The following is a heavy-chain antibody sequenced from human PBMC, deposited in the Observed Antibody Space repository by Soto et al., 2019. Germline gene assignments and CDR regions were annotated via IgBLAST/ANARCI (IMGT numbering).Heavy chain of an antibody. CDR3: ARDRGEWELRSYYGMDV. CDR1: GYTSTSYA. CDR2: INAGNGNT. D-gene: IGHD1-26*01. V-gene: IGHV1-3*01. J-gene: IGHJ6*02. Sequence: GGSVKVSCKASGYTSTSYAMHWVRQAPGQRLEWMGWINAGNGNTKYSQKFQGRVTITRDTSASTAYMELNSLRAEDTAVYYCARDRGEWELRSYYGMDVWGQGTTVTVSS.